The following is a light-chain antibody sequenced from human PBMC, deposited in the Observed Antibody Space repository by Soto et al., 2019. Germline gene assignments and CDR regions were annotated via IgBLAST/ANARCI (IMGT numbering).Light chain of an antibody. Sequence: EIVMTQSPATLSVSPGERATLSCRASQSVSSNLAWYQQKPGQAPRLLIYGASTRATGIPARFSGSGSETEFTLTIGSLQSEDFAVYYCQQYNNWLTWTFGQGTKVEIK. CDR1: QSVSSN. J-gene: IGKJ1*01. CDR3: QQYNNWLTWT. CDR2: GAS. V-gene: IGKV3-15*01.